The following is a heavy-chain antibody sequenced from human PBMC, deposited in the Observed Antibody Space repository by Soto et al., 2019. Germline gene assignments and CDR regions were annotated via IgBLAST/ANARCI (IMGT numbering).Heavy chain of an antibody. D-gene: IGHD3-10*01. CDR3: VRDRLYYDRGSGNYNGEFDY. J-gene: IGHJ4*02. CDR1: GYPFTSYT. V-gene: IGHV1-18*01. CDR2: ISAYNGNT. Sequence: QVQLVQSGAEVKKPGAAVKVSCKATGYPFTSYTISWVRQAPGQGLEWVGWISAYNGNTKYAQKVQGRVTMTTDTSTSTAYMELRSLRSDDTSVYYCVRDRLYYDRGSGNYNGEFDYWGQGTLVTVSS.